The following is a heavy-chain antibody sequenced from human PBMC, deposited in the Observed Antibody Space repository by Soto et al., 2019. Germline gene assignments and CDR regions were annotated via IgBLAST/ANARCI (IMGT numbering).Heavy chain of an antibody. J-gene: IGHJ6*02. V-gene: IGHV3-15*01. Sequence: GGSLRLSCAASGFTFSNAWMSWVRQAPGKGLEWVGRIKSKTDGGTTDYAAPVKGRFTISRDDSKNTLYLQMNSLKTEDTAVYYCTTEKIITIFGVVTGNGMDVWGQGTTVTVSS. CDR2: IKSKTDGGTT. CDR1: GFTFSNAW. CDR3: TTEKIITIFGVVTGNGMDV. D-gene: IGHD3-3*01.